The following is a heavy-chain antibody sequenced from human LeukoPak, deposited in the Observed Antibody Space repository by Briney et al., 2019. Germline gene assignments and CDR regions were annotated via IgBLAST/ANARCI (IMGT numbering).Heavy chain of an antibody. CDR1: GGSISSYY. D-gene: IGHD6-6*01. J-gene: IGHJ4*02. V-gene: IGHV4-59*01. CDR2: IYYSGST. CDR3: AGVSSSWPLDFDY. Sequence: PSETLSLTCTVSGGSISSYYWSWIRQPPGKGLEWIGYIYYSGSTNYNPSLKSRVTISVDTSKNQFSLKLSFVTAADTAVYYCAGVSSSWPLDFDYWGQGTLVTVSS.